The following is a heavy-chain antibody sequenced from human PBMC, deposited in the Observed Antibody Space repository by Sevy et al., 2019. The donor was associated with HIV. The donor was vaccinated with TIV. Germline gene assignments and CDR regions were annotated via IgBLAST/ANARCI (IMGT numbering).Heavy chain of an antibody. J-gene: IGHJ6*02. D-gene: IGHD3-3*01. V-gene: IGHV3-43*01. Sequence: GGSLRLSCAASGFTFDDYTMHWVRQAPGKGLEWVPLISWDGGSTYYADSVKGRFTISRDNSKNSLYLQMNSLRTEDTALYYCAKDIRPTYDFWSGSNYYYYGMDVWGQGTTVTVSS. CDR3: AKDIRPTYDFWSGSNYYYYGMDV. CDR2: ISWDGGST. CDR1: GFTFDDYT.